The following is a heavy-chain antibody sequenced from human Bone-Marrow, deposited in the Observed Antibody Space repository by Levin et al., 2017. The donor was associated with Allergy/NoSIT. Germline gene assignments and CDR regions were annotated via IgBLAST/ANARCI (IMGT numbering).Heavy chain of an antibody. D-gene: IGHD1-26*01. J-gene: IGHJ6*02. CDR1: AFTFSSYG. CDR2: ISYDGHNK. CDR3: AREGGGVVGPNTYYYVYGMDV. Sequence: GGSLRLSCAASAFTFSSYGLHWVRQAPGKGLEWVAFISYDGHNKYYTDSVQGRFTISRDNSKNKLYLQMNSLRPEDTAFYYCAREGGGVVGPNTYYYVYGMDVWGQGTTVTVSS. V-gene: IGHV3-30*04.